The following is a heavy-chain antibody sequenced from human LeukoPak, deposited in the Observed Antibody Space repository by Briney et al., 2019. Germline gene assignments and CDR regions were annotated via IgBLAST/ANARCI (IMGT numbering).Heavy chain of an antibody. D-gene: IGHD2-2*01. Sequence: SGPTLVKPTQTLTLTCTFSGFSLSTSGVGVGWIRQPPGKALEWLALIYWDNDKRYISSLKNRLTITKDTSKNQVVLTMTNMDPVDTATYYCAHRLLLVEASGFDYWGQGTLVTVSS. V-gene: IGHV2-5*02. J-gene: IGHJ4*02. CDR3: AHRLLLVEASGFDY. CDR2: IYWDNDK. CDR1: GFSLSTSGVG.